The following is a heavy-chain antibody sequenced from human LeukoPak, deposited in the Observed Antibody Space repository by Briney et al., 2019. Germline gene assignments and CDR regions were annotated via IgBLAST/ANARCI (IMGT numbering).Heavy chain of an antibody. J-gene: IGHJ6*02. CDR2: IYPGDSDT. V-gene: IGHV5-51*01. Sequence: GESLKIFRKGSGYSFTSYWIGWVRQMPGKGLEWMGIIYPGDSDTRYSPSFQGQVTISADKSISTAYLQWSSLKASDTAMYYCARQGCSSTSCYFYYYGMDVWGQGTTVTVSS. CDR3: ARQGCSSTSCYFYYYGMDV. CDR1: GYSFTSYW. D-gene: IGHD2-2*01.